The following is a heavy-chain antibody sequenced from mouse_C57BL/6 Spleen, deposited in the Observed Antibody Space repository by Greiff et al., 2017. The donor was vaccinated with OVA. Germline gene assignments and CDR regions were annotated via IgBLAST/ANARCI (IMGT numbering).Heavy chain of an antibody. CDR1: GYTFTSYW. CDR2: IDPSDSYT. J-gene: IGHJ1*03. Sequence: QVQLQQPGAELVKPGASVKLSCKASGYTFTSYWMQWVKQRPGQGLEWIGEIDPSDSYTNYNQKFKGKATLTVDTSSSTAYMQLSSLTSEDSAVYYCAAGAPRYFDVWGTGTTVTVSS. V-gene: IGHV1-50*01. D-gene: IGHD1-3*01. CDR3: AAGAPRYFDV.